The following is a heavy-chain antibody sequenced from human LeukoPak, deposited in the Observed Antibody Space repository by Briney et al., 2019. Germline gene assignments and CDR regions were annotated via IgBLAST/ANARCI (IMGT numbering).Heavy chain of an antibody. Sequence: SETLSLTCAVYGGSFSGYYWSWIRQPPGKGLEWIGEINHSGSTNYNPSLKSRVTISVDTSKNQFSLKLSSVTAADTAVYYCASRCRHSGYRYAPWYFDYWGQGTLVTVSS. CDR3: ASRCRHSGYRYAPWYFDY. J-gene: IGHJ4*02. CDR2: INHSGST. V-gene: IGHV4-34*01. D-gene: IGHD5-18*01. CDR1: GGSFSGYY.